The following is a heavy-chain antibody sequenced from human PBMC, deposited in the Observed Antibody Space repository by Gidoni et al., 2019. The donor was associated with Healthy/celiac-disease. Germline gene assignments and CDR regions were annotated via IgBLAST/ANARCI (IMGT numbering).Heavy chain of an antibody. V-gene: IGHV3-20*04. J-gene: IGHJ4*02. D-gene: IGHD3-10*01. CDR1: GFTFDDYG. Sequence: EVQLVESGGGVVRPGGSLRPSCAASGFTFDDYGMRWVRQAPGKGLEWVSGINWNGGSTGYADSVKGRFTISRDNAKNSLYLQMNSLRAEDTALYYCARAQRFGELLLAFDYWGQGTLVTVSS. CDR2: INWNGGST. CDR3: ARAQRFGELLLAFDY.